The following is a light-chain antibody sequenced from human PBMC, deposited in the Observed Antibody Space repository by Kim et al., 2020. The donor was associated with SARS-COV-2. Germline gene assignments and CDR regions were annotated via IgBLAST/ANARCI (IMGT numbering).Light chain of an antibody. CDR1: TGTGTSGNI. Sequence: PGGTVHLTWASNTGTGTSGNITHWFQQRPGQAPRTLIYDISKRHSWTPARFSGTLVGGKAALTLSGAQLEDEADYYCLLHYDATWVFGGGTQLTVL. CDR2: DIS. CDR3: LLHYDATWV. J-gene: IGLJ3*02. V-gene: IGLV7-46*01.